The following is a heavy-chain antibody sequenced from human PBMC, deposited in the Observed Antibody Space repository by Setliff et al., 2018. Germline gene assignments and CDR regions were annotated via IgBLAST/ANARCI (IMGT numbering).Heavy chain of an antibody. Sequence: SETLSLTCTLSGSSISSYYWSWIRQPAVKGLEWIGRIYTSGSTNYNPSLKSRVTMSVDTSKNQFSLKLSSVTAADTAVYYCARGQRYCSGGSCYYYMDVWGKGTTVTVSS. CDR2: IYTSGST. J-gene: IGHJ6*03. V-gene: IGHV4-4*07. CDR1: GSSISSYY. CDR3: ARGQRYCSGGSCYYYMDV. D-gene: IGHD2-15*01.